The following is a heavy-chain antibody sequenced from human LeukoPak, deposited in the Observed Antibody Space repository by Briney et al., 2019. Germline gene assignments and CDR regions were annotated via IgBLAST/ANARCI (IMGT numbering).Heavy chain of an antibody. CDR2: IKQDGSEK. V-gene: IGHV3-7*01. J-gene: IGHJ4*02. Sequence: TGGSLRLSCAASGFTFSSYWMSWVRQAPGKGLEWVANIKQDGSEKYYVDSVKGRFTISRDNAKNSLYLQMNSLRAEDTAVYYCARDKAEMATISEDDYWGQGTLVTVSS. D-gene: IGHD5-24*01. CDR3: ARDKAEMATISEDDY. CDR1: GFTFSSYW.